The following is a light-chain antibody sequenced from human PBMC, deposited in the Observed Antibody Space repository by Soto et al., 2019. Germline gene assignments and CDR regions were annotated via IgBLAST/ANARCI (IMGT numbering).Light chain of an antibody. Sequence: LSASVVGIFTVTFRASQDMMKDLSWYQQKPGKAPQILIYGASTLQTGVASRFSVSGSATDFTLKISSLQPEDSAAYYCRQDYNSTLNFGQGIXVEIK. CDR2: GAS. J-gene: IGKJ2*01. V-gene: IGKV1-6*01. CDR3: RQDYNSTLN. CDR1: QDMMKD.